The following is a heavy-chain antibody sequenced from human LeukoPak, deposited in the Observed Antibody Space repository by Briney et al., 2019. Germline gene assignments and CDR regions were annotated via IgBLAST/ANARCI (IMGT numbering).Heavy chain of an antibody. CDR1: GGTFSSYA. J-gene: IGHJ5*02. D-gene: IGHD6-13*01. CDR3: ARDHYSSSWYPGDWFDP. V-gene: IGHV1-69*13. Sequence: GASVKVSCKASGGTFSSYAISWVRQAPGQGLEWMGGIIPIFGTANYAQKFQGRVTITADESTSTAYMELSSLRSEDTAVYYCARDHYSSSWYPGDWFDPWGQGTLVTVSS. CDR2: IIPIFGTA.